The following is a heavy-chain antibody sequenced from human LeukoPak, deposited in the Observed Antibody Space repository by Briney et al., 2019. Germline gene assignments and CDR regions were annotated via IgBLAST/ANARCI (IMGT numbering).Heavy chain of an antibody. Sequence: GGSLRLSCAASGFTVSSYAMGWVRQAPGKGLEWVSAIGGGGTLYYADSVKGRSSISRDISKNTLLLQMNSLRAEDTAVYYCARRRYDWGGDFANWGQGTLVTVSS. J-gene: IGHJ4*02. CDR3: ARRRYDWGGDFAN. V-gene: IGHV3-23*01. CDR2: IGGGGTL. CDR1: GFTVSSYA. D-gene: IGHD3-16*01.